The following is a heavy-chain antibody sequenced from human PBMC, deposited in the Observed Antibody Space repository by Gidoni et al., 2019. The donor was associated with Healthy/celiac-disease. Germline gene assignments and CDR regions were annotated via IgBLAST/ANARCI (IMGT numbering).Heavy chain of an antibody. CDR1: FESFSGYY. D-gene: IGHD3-10*01. Sequence: QVPLQLWGSGLLTPSDPLSLSCAVYFESFSGYYWSWLRQPPGKGLEWNGEINHSGSTNYNPSLESRVTISVDTSKNQFSLMLSSVTGANTAVYYCARRGTYYGSGSYYKGLDYWGQGTLVTVSS. CDR2: INHSGST. V-gene: IGHV4-34*01. J-gene: IGHJ4*02. CDR3: ARRGTYYGSGSYYKGLDY.